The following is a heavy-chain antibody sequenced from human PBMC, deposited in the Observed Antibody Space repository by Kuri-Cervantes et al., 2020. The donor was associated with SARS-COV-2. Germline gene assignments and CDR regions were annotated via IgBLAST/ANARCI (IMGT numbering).Heavy chain of an antibody. CDR1: GFTFSHFG. V-gene: IGHV3-30*02. Sequence: GESLKISCAASGFTFSHFGMFWVRQAPGKGLEWVAFIRYDGNYKTYADAVKGRFTISRDNSKNTLYLQMDNLRAEDRAVYYCAKDLIAAAGNDYFYMDVWGIGTTVTVSS. CDR2: IRYDGNYK. J-gene: IGHJ6*03. CDR3: AKDLIAAAGNDYFYMDV. D-gene: IGHD6-13*01.